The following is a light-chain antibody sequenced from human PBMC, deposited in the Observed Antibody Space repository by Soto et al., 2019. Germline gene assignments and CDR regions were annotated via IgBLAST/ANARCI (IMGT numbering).Light chain of an antibody. CDR3: QQYYSFPVT. CDR1: HSVLYSPTNKNY. J-gene: IGKJ3*01. Sequence: DIVMTHSPESLCVSLCCISTMKFDCSHSVLYSPTNKNYVAWYQQKPGQTPKVLIYWASTRESGVPDRFSGSGSGTDFTLTISSLQSEDVAVYYCQQYYSFPVTFGPGTKVDIK. V-gene: IGKV4-1*01. CDR2: WAS.